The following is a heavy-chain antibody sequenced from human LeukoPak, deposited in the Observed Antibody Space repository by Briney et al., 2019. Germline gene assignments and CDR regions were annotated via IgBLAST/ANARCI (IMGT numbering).Heavy chain of an antibody. D-gene: IGHD3-16*01. CDR2: IKHDGTDK. V-gene: IGHV3-7*01. Sequence: GGSLRLSCAASGFTFSSYGMHWVRQAPGKGLEWVANIKHDGTDKYYVDSVKGRFTISRDNAKNSLFLQMNSLRAEDTAVYYCARPRPGWSSVMPYFDYWGQGTLVTVSS. CDR3: ARPRPGWSSVMPYFDY. CDR1: GFTFSSYG. J-gene: IGHJ4*02.